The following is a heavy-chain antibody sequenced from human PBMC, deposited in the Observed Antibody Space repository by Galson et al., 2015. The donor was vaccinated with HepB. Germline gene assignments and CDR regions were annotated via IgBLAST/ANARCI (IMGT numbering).Heavy chain of an antibody. J-gene: IGHJ6*02. CDR3: ARDPLIVAAGNYGIDV. Sequence: SVKVSCKASGYTFTAYAIHWVRQAPGQGLEWMGWINTGTCDPKYSQKFQGRATITIDTSASTAYVELYFLRSEDTAIYYCARDPLIVAAGNYGIDVWGQGTTVTVSS. D-gene: IGHD6-13*01. CDR2: INTGTCDP. V-gene: IGHV1-3*04. CDR1: GYTFTAYA.